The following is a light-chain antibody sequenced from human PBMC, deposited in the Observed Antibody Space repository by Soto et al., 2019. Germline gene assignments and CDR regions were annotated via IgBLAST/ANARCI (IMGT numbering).Light chain of an antibody. CDR3: QQYGGSPNT. J-gene: IGKJ2*01. CDR2: GAF. V-gene: IGKV3-20*01. Sequence: EIGLTQSPGTLSLSPGERVTLSCRASQSVSDNFLAWYQQKPGQAPRLLIYGAFHRPAGIPDRFSGSGSGTDFTLTINKLEPEDFAVYFCQQYGGSPNTFGQGTRLEIK. CDR1: QSVSDNF.